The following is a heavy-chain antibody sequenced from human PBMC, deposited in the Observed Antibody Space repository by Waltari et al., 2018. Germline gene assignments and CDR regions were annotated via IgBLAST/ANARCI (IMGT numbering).Heavy chain of an antibody. CDR1: GYTFDTHH. J-gene: IGHJ4*02. CDR2: RNPDGNRG. V-gene: IGHV1-46*02. CDR3: ATARLKSAGWYRYEY. Sequence: QVHLVQSGAEVKKPGTSVKLSCKASGYTFDTHHIQWLRQAPGQRPEWMGIRNPDGNRGSNAPKFQDRLIITTDTSTNTAYMEMSGLTSDDTAVYYCATARLKSAGWYRYEYWGQGTLVTVSS. D-gene: IGHD6-19*01.